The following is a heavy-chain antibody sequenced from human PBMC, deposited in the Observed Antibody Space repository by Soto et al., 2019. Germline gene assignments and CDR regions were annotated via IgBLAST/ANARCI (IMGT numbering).Heavy chain of an antibody. J-gene: IGHJ6*02. D-gene: IGHD6-19*01. CDR1: GFSFSDYD. V-gene: IGHV3-13*05. CDR2: IGAARDP. Sequence: GGSLRLSCTDSGFSFSDYDMHWVRQAPGKGLEWVSTIGAARDPYYTGSVKHRFTISRENARNSMFLQMNSVAVGDTAVYYCATAYTGRLSPRADYYYDFDVWGQGIMVTVSS. CDR3: ATAYTGRLSPRADYYYDFDV.